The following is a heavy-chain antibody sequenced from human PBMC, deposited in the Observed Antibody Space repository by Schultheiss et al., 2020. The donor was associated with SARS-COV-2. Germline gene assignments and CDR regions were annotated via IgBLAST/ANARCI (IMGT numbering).Heavy chain of an antibody. CDR2: IYYSGNT. D-gene: IGHD3-22*01. J-gene: IGHJ3*01. V-gene: IGHV4-61*01. CDR1: GGSISSGSYY. Sequence: SQTLSLTCTVSGGSISSGSYYWSWIRQPPGKGLEWIGYIYYSGNTNYNPSLKSRFTISVDTSKNQFSLKLSSVTAADTAVYYCARQEGYYYDSSGYYYWGQGTMVTVSS. CDR3: ARQEGYYYDSSGYYY.